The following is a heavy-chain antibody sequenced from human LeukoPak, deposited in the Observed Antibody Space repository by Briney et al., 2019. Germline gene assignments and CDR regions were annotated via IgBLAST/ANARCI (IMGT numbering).Heavy chain of an antibody. Sequence: SVKVSCKASGGTFSSYAISWVRQAPGQGLEWMGRIIPILGIANYAQKFQSRVTITADKSTSTAYMELSSLRSEDTAVYYCAREDSSGSYYDYWGQGTLVTVSS. CDR1: GGTFSSYA. CDR3: AREDSSGSYYDY. D-gene: IGHD1-26*01. CDR2: IIPILGIA. V-gene: IGHV1-69*04. J-gene: IGHJ4*02.